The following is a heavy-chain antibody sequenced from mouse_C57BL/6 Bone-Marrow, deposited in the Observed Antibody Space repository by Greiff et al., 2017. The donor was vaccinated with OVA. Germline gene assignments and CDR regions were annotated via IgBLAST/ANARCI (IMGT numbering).Heavy chain of an antibody. CDR3: TRDHITTPVYFDV. CDR1: GFTFSDYG. Sequence: EVQLVESGGGLVKPGGSLKLSCAASGFTFSDYGMHWVRQAPEKRLEWVAYISSGGDYIYYADTVKGRFTISRDNARNTLYLQMSSLKSEDTAMYYCTRDHITTPVYFDVWGTGTTVTVSS. V-gene: IGHV5-17*03. J-gene: IGHJ1*03. D-gene: IGHD1-2*01. CDR2: ISSGGDYI.